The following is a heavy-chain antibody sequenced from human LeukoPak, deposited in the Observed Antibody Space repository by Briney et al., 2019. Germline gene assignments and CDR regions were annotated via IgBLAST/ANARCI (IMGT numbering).Heavy chain of an antibody. CDR2: IYYSGST. CDR1: GGSISSSSYY. CDR3: ARHEGITMVRGVIIQAGWFDP. Sequence: SETLSLTCTVSGGSISSSSYYWGWIRQPPGKGLEWIGSIYYSGSTYYNPSLKSRVTISVDTSKNQFSLKLSSVTAADTAVYYCARHEGITMVRGVIIQAGWFDPWGQGTLVTVSS. D-gene: IGHD3-10*01. V-gene: IGHV4-39*01. J-gene: IGHJ5*02.